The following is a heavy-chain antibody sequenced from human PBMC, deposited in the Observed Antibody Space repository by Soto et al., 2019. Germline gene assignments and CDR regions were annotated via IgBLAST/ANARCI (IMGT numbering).Heavy chain of an antibody. CDR2: ISSSSTYI. Sequence: EVQLVESGGGLVKPGGSLRLSCAASGFTFSSYSMHWVRQAPGKGLEWVSSISSSSTYIKYADSVKGRFTISRDNAKNSLYLQMNSLRAEDTAVYYCARGEGYFDWSAPRDWGQGTLVTVSS. CDR1: GFTFSSYS. D-gene: IGHD3-9*01. CDR3: ARGEGYFDWSAPRD. J-gene: IGHJ4*02. V-gene: IGHV3-21*01.